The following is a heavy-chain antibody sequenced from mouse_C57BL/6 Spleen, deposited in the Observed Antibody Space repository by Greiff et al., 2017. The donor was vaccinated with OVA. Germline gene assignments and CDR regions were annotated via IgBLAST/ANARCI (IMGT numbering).Heavy chain of an antibody. CDR3: ARSRVANYFDY. CDR1: GYTFTDYY. CDR2: INPNNGGT. Sequence: EVQLQQSGPELVKPGASVKISCKASGYTFTDYYMNWVKQSHGKSLEWIGDINPNNGGTSYNQKFKGKATLTVDKSSSTAYMELRSLTSEDSAVYYCARSRVANYFDYWGQGTTLTVSS. D-gene: IGHD1-1*02. V-gene: IGHV1-26*01. J-gene: IGHJ2*01.